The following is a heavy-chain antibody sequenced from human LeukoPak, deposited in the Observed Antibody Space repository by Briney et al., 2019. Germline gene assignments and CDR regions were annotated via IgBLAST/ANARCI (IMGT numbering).Heavy chain of an antibody. J-gene: IGHJ4*02. CDR1: GFTFSSYG. CDR3: AKGPYYDSSGYYWGVLDY. Sequence: GGSLRLSCAASGFTFSSYGMHWVRQAPGKGLEWVAFIRYAGSNKYYAESVKGRFTISRDNSKNTLYLQMNSLRAEDTAVYYCAKGPYYDSSGYYWGVLDYWGQGTLVTVSS. V-gene: IGHV3-30*02. CDR2: IRYAGSNK. D-gene: IGHD3-22*01.